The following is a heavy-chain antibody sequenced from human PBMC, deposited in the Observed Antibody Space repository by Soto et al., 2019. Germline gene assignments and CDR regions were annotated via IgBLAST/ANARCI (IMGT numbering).Heavy chain of an antibody. CDR2: ISSSSSYT. Sequence: GGSLRLSCAASGFTFSDYYMSWIRQAPGKGLEWVSYISSSSSYTNYADSVKGRFTISRDNAKNSLYLQMNSLRAEDTAVYYCARGAAAGTYYFDYWGQGTLVTVSS. V-gene: IGHV3-11*03. J-gene: IGHJ4*02. CDR3: ARGAAAGTYYFDY. CDR1: GFTFSDYY. D-gene: IGHD6-13*01.